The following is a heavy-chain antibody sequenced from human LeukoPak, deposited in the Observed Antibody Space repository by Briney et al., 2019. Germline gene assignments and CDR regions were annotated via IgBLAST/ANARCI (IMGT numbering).Heavy chain of an antibody. J-gene: IGHJ4*02. CDR3: ARLWTGYSDSSGYYYLDY. Sequence: SETLSLTCTVSGGSISSSSYYWGWIRQPPGKGLEWIGSIYYGGNTYYNPSLKSRVTISVDTSKNQFSLKLSSVTAADTAVYYCARLWTGYSDSSGYYYLDYWGQGTLVTVSS. D-gene: IGHD3-22*01. V-gene: IGHV4-39*01. CDR1: GGSISSSSYY. CDR2: IYYGGNT.